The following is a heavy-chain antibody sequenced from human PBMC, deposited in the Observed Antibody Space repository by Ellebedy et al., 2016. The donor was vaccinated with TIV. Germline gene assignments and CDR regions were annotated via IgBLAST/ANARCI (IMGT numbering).Heavy chain of an antibody. V-gene: IGHV4-59*08. Sequence: MPSETLSLTCIVSGGSISSYYWSWIRQPPGKGLEWIVYIYYSGSTNYNPSLKSRVTISVDTSKNQFSLELSSVTAADTAVYYCARRRYYGSGSYFDPWGQGTLVTVSS. J-gene: IGHJ5*02. CDR3: ARRRYYGSGSYFDP. CDR2: IYYSGST. CDR1: GGSISSYY. D-gene: IGHD3-10*01.